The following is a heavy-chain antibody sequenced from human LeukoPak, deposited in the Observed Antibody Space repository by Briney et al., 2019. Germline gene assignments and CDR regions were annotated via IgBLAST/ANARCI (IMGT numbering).Heavy chain of an antibody. CDR1: GGSISSGGYY. CDR2: IYTSGST. CDR3: ARDGILRAFDY. J-gene: IGHJ4*02. V-gene: IGHV4-61*02. D-gene: IGHD2-15*01. Sequence: SQTLSLTCTVSGGSISSGGYYWSWIRQPAGKGLEWIGRIYTSGSTNYNPSLKSRVTMSVDTSKNQFSLKLSSVTAADTAVYYCARDGILRAFDYWGQGTLVTVSS.